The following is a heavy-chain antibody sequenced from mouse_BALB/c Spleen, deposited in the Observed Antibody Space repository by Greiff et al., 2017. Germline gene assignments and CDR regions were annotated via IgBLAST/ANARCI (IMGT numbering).Heavy chain of an antibody. CDR3: ARKRYYGSRAFDV. V-gene: IGHV3-6*02. J-gene: IGHJ1*01. CDR1: GYSITSGYY. D-gene: IGHD1-1*01. Sequence: EVKLMESGPGLVKPSQSLSLTCSVTGYSITSGYYWNWIRQFPGNKLEWMGYISYDGSNNYNPSLKNRISITRDTSKNQFFLKLNSVTTEDTATYYCARKRYYGSRAFDVWGAGTTVTVSS. CDR2: ISYDGSN.